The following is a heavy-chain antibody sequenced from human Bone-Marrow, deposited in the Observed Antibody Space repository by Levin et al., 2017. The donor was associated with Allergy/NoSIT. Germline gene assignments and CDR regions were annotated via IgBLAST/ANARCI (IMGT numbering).Heavy chain of an antibody. V-gene: IGHV4-39*01. Sequence: SETLSLTCTVSGGSLTSSSYYWDWIRQPPGKGLEWIGSVHYSGSAYQNPSLKSRLTISVDTSKNQFSLKLSSVTAADTAVYYCGRRDGYNTMDSWGQGALVTVSS. D-gene: IGHD5-24*01. CDR2: VHYSGSA. J-gene: IGHJ4*02. CDR3: GRRDGYNTMDS. CDR1: GGSLTSSSYY.